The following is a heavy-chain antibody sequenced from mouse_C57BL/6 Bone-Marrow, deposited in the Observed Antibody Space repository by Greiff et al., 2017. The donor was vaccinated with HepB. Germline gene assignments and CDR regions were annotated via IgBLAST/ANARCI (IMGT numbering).Heavy chain of an antibody. CDR1: GFTFSSYA. D-gene: IGHD4-1*01. V-gene: IGHV5-4*03. Sequence: DVKLVESGGGLVKPGGSLKLSCAASGFTFSSYAMSWVRQTPEKRLEWVATISDGGSYTYYPDNVKGRFTISRDNAKNNLYLQMSHLKSEDTAMYYCAAGDYYAMDYWGQGTSVTVSS. J-gene: IGHJ4*01. CDR2: ISDGGSYT. CDR3: AAGDYYAMDY.